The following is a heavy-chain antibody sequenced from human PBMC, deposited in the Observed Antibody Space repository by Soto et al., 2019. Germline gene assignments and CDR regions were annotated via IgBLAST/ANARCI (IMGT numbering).Heavy chain of an antibody. Sequence: GGSLRLSCAASGFTFSSYAMSWVRQAPGKGLEWVSAISGSGGSTYYADSVKGRFTISRDNSKNTLYLQMNSLRAEDTAVYYCAKVLITMVRGVLPYYLDYWGQATLVTVSS. CDR1: GFTFSSYA. V-gene: IGHV3-23*01. D-gene: IGHD3-10*01. J-gene: IGHJ4*02. CDR3: AKVLITMVRGVLPYYLDY. CDR2: ISGSGGST.